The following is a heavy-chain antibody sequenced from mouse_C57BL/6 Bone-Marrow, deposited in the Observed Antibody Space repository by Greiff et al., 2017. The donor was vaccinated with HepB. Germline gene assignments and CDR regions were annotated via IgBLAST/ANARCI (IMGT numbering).Heavy chain of an antibody. CDR3: ARDAPNWSWYFDV. D-gene: IGHD4-1*02. CDR1: GFTFSDFY. V-gene: IGHV7-1*01. CDR2: SRNKANDYTT. Sequence: EVQLVDSGGGLVQSGRSLRLSCATSGFTFSDFYMEWVRQAPGKGLEWIAASRNKANDYTTEYSASVKGRFIVSRDTSQSILYLQMNALRAEDTAIYYCARDAPNWSWYFDVWGTGTTVTVSS. J-gene: IGHJ1*03.